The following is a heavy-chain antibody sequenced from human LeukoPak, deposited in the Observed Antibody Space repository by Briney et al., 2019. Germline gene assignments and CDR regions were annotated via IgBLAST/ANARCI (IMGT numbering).Heavy chain of an antibody. D-gene: IGHD4/OR15-4a*01. J-gene: IGHJ5*02. CDR2: IYHTGTS. V-gene: IGHV4-4*02. Sequence: SETLSLTCAVSGASIRSGNWWSWVRQPPGKGLEWIGEIYHTGTSDYNPPLKSRVTISVDTSKNQFSLKLSSVTAADTAVYYCARGGAKNWFDPWGQGTLVTVSS. CDR3: ARGGAKNWFDP. CDR1: GASIRSGNW.